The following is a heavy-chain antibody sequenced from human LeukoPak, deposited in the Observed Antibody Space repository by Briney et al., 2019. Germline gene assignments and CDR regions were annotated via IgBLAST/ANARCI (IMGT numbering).Heavy chain of an antibody. J-gene: IGHJ4*02. CDR2: LSDNGAAT. CDR3: AKERGLASGYFHY. V-gene: IGHV3-23*01. Sequence: QPGGSLRLSCAASGFTFRSYAMSWVRQAPGKGLEWVSGLSDNGAATYYADSVKGRFTISRDNSKNTLFLQMNSLRAEDTAVYYCAKERGLASGYFHYWGQGALVTASS. CDR1: GFTFRSYA. D-gene: IGHD6-19*01.